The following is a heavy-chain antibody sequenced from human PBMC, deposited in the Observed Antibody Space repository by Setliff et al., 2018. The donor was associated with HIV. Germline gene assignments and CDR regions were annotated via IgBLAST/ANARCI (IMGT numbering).Heavy chain of an antibody. Sequence: GGSLRLSCEASGFTFRHYAMHWVRQAPGKGLEWVAVVSYDAERKYYADSVKGRFTISRDNPRNTVYLQMTGLRLDDTAVYYCAGDSAAWVTELGILGYWGQGTLVTVSS. CDR1: GFTFRHYA. CDR3: AGDSAAWVTELGILGY. D-gene: IGHD3-3*01. CDR2: VSYDAERK. V-gene: IGHV3-30*03. J-gene: IGHJ4*02.